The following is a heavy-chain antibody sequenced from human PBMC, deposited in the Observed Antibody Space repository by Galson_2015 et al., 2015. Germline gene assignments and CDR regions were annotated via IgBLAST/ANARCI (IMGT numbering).Heavy chain of an antibody. CDR2: INPSGGST. J-gene: IGHJ4*02. CDR3: ARDGGGWYLTVDY. V-gene: IGHV1-46*01. Sequence: SVKVSCKASGYTFTSYYMHWVRQAPGQGLEWMGIINPSGGSTSYAQKFQGRVTMTRDTSASTVYMELSSLRSEDTAVYYCARDGGGWYLTVDYWGQGTLVTVSS. CDR1: GYTFTSYY. D-gene: IGHD6-19*01.